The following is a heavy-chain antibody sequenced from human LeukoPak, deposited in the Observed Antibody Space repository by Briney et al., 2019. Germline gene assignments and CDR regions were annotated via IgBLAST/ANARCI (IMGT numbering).Heavy chain of an antibody. CDR1: GFTFSSSA. CDR3: ARDRTSSGYFDY. D-gene: IGHD2-2*01. J-gene: IGHJ4*02. V-gene: IGHV3-30*01. CDR2: VSDDAINT. Sequence: PGGSLRLSCAASGFTFSSSAMHWVRQAPGKGPEWVAVVSDDAINTYYADSVKGRFTISKDNSKNKLYLQMNSLRAEDTAVYFCARDRTSSGYFDYWGQGTLVTVSS.